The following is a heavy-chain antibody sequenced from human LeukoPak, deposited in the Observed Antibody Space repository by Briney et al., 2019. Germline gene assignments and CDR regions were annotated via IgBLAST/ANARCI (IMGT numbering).Heavy chain of an antibody. J-gene: IGHJ4*02. CDR3: ARDSCSSNACSFDF. CDR2: IYTSGST. V-gene: IGHV4-61*02. D-gene: IGHD2-2*01. Sequence: PSQTLSLTCTVSGGSISSGRYYWSWIRQPAGKGLEWIGRIYTSGSTNYNPSLQSRVTLSVDTSKNQFSLKLTSVTAADTAVYYCARDSCSSNACSFDFWGQGILVTVSS. CDR1: GGSISSGRYY.